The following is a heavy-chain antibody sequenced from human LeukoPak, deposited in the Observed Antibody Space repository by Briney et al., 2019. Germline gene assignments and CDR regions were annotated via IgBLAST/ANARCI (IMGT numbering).Heavy chain of an antibody. CDR3: ARPTSGVAVAGFFDY. D-gene: IGHD6-19*01. CDR2: INHSGST. V-gene: IGHV4-34*01. Sequence: SETLSLTCAVYGGSFSGYYWSWIRQPPGKGLEWIGEINHSGSTNYNPSLKSRVTISVDTSKNQFSLKLSSVTAADTAVYCCARPTSGVAVAGFFDYWGQGTLVTVSS. J-gene: IGHJ4*02. CDR1: GGSFSGYY.